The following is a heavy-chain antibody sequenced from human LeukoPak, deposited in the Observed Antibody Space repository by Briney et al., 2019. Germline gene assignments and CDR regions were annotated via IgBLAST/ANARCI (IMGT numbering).Heavy chain of an antibody. D-gene: IGHD2-2*01. CDR2: ISGSGGST. Sequence: GGSLRLSCAASGFTFSSYAMSWVRQAPGKGLEWVSAISGSGGSTYYADSVKGRFTISRDNSKNTLYLQMNSLRAEDTAVYYCAKDREIVVVPAATDYWGQGTLVTVSS. J-gene: IGHJ4*02. CDR3: AKDREIVVVPAATDY. CDR1: GFTFSSYA. V-gene: IGHV3-23*01.